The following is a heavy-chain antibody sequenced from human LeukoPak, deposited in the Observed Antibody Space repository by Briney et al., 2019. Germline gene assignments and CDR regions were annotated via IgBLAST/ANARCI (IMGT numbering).Heavy chain of an antibody. CDR3: ARDVPTVQLWRTDAFDI. Sequence: QPSETLSLTCTVSGYSISSGYYWGWIRQPPGKGLEWIGIIYHSGSTYFNPSLKSRVTISVDTSKNQFSLKLTSVTAADTAVYYCARDVPTVQLWRTDAFDIWGQGTMVTVSS. V-gene: IGHV4-38-2*02. D-gene: IGHD5-18*01. CDR1: GYSISSGYY. J-gene: IGHJ3*02. CDR2: IYHSGST.